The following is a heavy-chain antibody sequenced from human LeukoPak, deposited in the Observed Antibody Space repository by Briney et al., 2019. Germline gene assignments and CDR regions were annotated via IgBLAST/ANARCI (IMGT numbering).Heavy chain of an antibody. CDR1: GGSFSGYY. Sequence: SETLSLTCAVYGGSFSGYYWSWIRQPPGKGLEWIGEINHSGSTNYNPSLKSRVTISVDTSKNQFSLKLSSVTAADTAVYYCARRPRIAVAGSLDYWGQGTLVTVSS. CDR2: INHSGST. CDR3: ARRPRIAVAGSLDY. J-gene: IGHJ4*02. V-gene: IGHV4-34*01. D-gene: IGHD6-19*01.